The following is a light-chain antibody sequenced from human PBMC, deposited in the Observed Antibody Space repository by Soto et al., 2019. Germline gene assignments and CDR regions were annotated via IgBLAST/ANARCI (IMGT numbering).Light chain of an antibody. CDR1: SSDVGGYNY. CDR2: DVS. V-gene: IGLV2-11*01. J-gene: IGLJ1*01. CDR3: CSNAGSYPYV. Sequence: QSALTQPRSVSGSPGQSVTISCTGTSSDVGGYNYVSWYQQHPGKAPKLMIYDVSKRPSGVPDRFSGSKSGNTASLTISGLQAEDEADYYCCSNAGSYPYVFGTGTKLTVL.